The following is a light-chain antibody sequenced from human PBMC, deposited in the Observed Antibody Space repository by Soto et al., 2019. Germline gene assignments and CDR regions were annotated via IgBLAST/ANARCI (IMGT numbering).Light chain of an antibody. CDR3: QRYANSLYT. Sequence: EIVLTQSPGTLSLSPGERATLSCRASQSVDSTYLAWYQQKPGQPPRLLIYGASSRATGIPDRFSGSGSGTDFTLTISRLEPEDFAVYYCQRYANSLYTFGQGTKLEI. CDR2: GAS. J-gene: IGKJ2*01. V-gene: IGKV3-20*01. CDR1: QSVDSTY.